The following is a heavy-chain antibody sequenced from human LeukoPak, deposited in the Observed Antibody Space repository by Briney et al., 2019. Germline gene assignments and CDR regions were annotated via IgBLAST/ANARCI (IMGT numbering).Heavy chain of an antibody. V-gene: IGHV3-23*01. Sequence: GGSLGLSCAASGFTFSSYAMSWVRQAPGKGLEWVSAISGSGGSTYYADSVKGRFTISRDNSKNTLYLQMNSLRAEDTAVYYCAKDTYYYDSSGYWYFDLWGRGTLVTVSS. J-gene: IGHJ2*01. D-gene: IGHD3-22*01. CDR3: AKDTYYYDSSGYWYFDL. CDR2: ISGSGGST. CDR1: GFTFSSYA.